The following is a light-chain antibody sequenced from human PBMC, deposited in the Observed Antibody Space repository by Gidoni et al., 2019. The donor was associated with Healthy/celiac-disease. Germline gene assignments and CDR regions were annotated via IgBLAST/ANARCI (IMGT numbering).Light chain of an antibody. CDR1: PSISSY. Sequence: DIHMTQSPSSVSASVGDRVPITCRASPSISSYLTWYQQKPGKDPKLLIYAASSLYSGVPSRFIGSGSGTDVTLTTSILKPEDFATYYCQQSYSTHPTFGGGTKVEIK. CDR2: AAS. V-gene: IGKV1-39*01. CDR3: QQSYSTHPT. J-gene: IGKJ4*01.